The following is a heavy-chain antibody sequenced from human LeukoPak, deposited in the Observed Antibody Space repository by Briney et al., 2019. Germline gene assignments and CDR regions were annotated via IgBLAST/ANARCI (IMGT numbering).Heavy chain of an antibody. J-gene: IGHJ3*02. D-gene: IGHD1-7*01. CDR3: ARTVNWNYHAFDI. CDR1: GGSISSYY. Sequence: SETLSLTCTVSGGSISSYYWSWIRQPPGKGLEWIGYIYYSGGTNYNPSLKSRVTISVDTSKNQFSLKLSSVTAADTAVYYCARTVNWNYHAFDIWGQGTMVTVSS. CDR2: IYYSGGT. V-gene: IGHV4-59*01.